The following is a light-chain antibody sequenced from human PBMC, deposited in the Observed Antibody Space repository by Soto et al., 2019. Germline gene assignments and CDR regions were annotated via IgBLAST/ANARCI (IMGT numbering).Light chain of an antibody. Sequence: EIELTQSPATLSLSPGERATLSCRASQSVSSFLVWYQQKPGQAPRLLIYDASRRATGFPGRFSGSGSGTDFTLTISSLQSEDLAVYYCQQYNNWPWTFGQGTKVEIK. V-gene: IGKV3-15*01. J-gene: IGKJ1*01. CDR3: QQYNNWPWT. CDR1: QSVSSF. CDR2: DAS.